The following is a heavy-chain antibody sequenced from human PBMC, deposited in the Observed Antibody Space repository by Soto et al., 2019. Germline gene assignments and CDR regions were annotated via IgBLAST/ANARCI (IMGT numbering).Heavy chain of an antibody. D-gene: IGHD7-27*01. CDR3: VRDHWGSGYYHYGMDV. V-gene: IGHV4-31*03. Sequence: QVQLQESGPGLVKPSQTLSLTCTVSGGSINSDIYYWSWVRQHPGKGLEWIGYISYSGSTYYNPSLKSRVTISVDSSKNQFSLKLSSVTAADTAVYYCVRDHWGSGYYHYGMDVWGQGTTVTVSS. J-gene: IGHJ6*02. CDR1: GGSINSDIYY. CDR2: ISYSGST.